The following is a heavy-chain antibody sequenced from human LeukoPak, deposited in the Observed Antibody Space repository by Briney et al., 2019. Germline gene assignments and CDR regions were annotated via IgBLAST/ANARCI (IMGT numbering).Heavy chain of an antibody. CDR1: GYTFTSYG. CDR2: ISAYNGNT. V-gene: IGHV1-18*01. CDR3: ARSVFFGSSKGGAFDI. Sequence: RASVKVSCKASGYTFTSYGISWVRQAPGQGLEWMGWISAYNGNTNYAQKLQGRVTMTTDTSTSTAYMELRSLRSDDTAVYYCARSVFFGSSKGGAFDIWGQGTMVTVSS. J-gene: IGHJ3*02. D-gene: IGHD3-10*01.